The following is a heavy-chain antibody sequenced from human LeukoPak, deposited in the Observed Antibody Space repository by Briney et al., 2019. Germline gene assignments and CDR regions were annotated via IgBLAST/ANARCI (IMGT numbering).Heavy chain of an antibody. J-gene: IGHJ4*02. CDR2: ISAYNGNT. Sequence: ASVKVSCRASGYTFTSYGISWVRQAPGQGLEWMGWISAYNGNTNYAQRLQGRVTMTTDTSTSTAYMELRSLRSDDTAVYYCARAGGDNCLEGDDYWGQGTLVTVSS. CDR1: GYTFTSYG. CDR3: ARAGGDNCLEGDDY. V-gene: IGHV1-18*01. D-gene: IGHD1-1*01.